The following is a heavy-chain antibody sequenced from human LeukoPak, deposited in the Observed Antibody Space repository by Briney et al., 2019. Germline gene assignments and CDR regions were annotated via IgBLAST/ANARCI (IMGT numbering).Heavy chain of an antibody. CDR1: GFTFSNYV. Sequence: GGSLRLSCVASGFTFSNYVMNWVRQAPGKGLECVSSISGSGTSTYYADSVKGRFTSSRDNSKNTLYLQMSSLRAEDTAVYYCARDPNGDYIGAFEIWGQGTMVTVSS. V-gene: IGHV3-23*01. D-gene: IGHD4-17*01. J-gene: IGHJ3*02. CDR2: ISGSGTST. CDR3: ARDPNGDYIGAFEI.